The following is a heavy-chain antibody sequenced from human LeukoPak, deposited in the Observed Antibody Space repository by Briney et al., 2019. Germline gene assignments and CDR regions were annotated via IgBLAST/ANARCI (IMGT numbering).Heavy chain of an antibody. CDR2: IDEAGKDR. Sequence: GGSLRLSCVASGFTIDSFYMSWVRQAPGKGLEWVANIDEAGKDRYYADSVKGRSTISRDNTKNSVFLDMTSLRVEDTATYFCARASPGVVFNYFDYWGQGALVPVSS. CDR3: ARASPGVVFNYFDY. CDR1: GFTIDSFY. J-gene: IGHJ4*01. D-gene: IGHD2-15*01. V-gene: IGHV3-7*01.